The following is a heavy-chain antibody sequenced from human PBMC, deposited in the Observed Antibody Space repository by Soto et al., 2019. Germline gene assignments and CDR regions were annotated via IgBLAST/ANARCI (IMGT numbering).Heavy chain of an antibody. CDR1: GGSISSSNW. Sequence: PSETLSLTCAVSGGSISSSNWWSWVRQPPGKGLEWIGEIYHSGSTNYNPSLKSRVTISVDKSKNQFSLKLSSVTAADTAVYYCARDRYRAAAGPLPYYYYGMDVWGQGTTVTVSS. CDR3: ARDRYRAAAGPLPYYYYGMDV. D-gene: IGHD6-13*01. V-gene: IGHV4-4*02. J-gene: IGHJ6*02. CDR2: IYHSGST.